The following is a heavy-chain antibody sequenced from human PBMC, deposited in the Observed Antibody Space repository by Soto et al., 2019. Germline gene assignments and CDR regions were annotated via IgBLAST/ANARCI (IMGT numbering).Heavy chain of an antibody. D-gene: IGHD2-8*01. J-gene: IGHJ5*02. CDR1: GYSFTSYW. V-gene: IGHV5-51*01. Sequence: ESLKLSFKGSGYSFTSYWIVWVRQMPGKGLEWMGIIYPGDSDTRYSPSFQGQVTISADKSISTAYLQWSSLKASDTAMYYCARHTYCTNGVCSSNWFDPWGQGTLVTVSS. CDR2: IYPGDSDT. CDR3: ARHTYCTNGVCSSNWFDP.